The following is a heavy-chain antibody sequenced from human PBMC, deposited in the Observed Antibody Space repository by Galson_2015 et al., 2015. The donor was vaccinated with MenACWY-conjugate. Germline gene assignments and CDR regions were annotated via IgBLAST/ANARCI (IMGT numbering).Heavy chain of an antibody. Sequence: CAISGDSVSSFSAAWTWIRQSPSRGLEWLGRTYYRSRWYNKYAVSVKSGITINPDTSKNQISLQLNSVTPEDTAVHYCARGASLSAARYYYYGRSARGQPPTAPLSS. V-gene: IGHV6-1*01. J-gene: IGHJ6*02. CDR3: ARGASLSAARYYYYGRSA. D-gene: IGHD6-6*01. CDR1: GDSVSSFSAA. CDR2: TYYRSRWYN.